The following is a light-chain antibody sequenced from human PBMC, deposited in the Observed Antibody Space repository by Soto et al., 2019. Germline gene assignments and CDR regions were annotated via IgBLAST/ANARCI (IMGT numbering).Light chain of an antibody. CDR1: QDVGGY. V-gene: IGKV1-12*01. Sequence: DIQVNQSPPSVSASVGDRVTITCRASQDVGGYLAWYQKKPGTAPKLLISAASTLPVGVPARFSGSGSGTDFTLTISSLEPGDSATYFCQQCARFPLAFGGGTKVEIK. J-gene: IGKJ4*01. CDR3: QQCARFPLA. CDR2: AAS.